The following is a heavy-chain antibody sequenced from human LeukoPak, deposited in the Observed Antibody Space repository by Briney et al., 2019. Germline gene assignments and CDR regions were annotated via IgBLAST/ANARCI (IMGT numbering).Heavy chain of an antibody. D-gene: IGHD4-17*01. Sequence: SETLSLTCTVSGGSISSSSYYWGWIRQPPGKGLERIGYIYYSGSTYYNPSLKSLVTISVDTSKNQFSLKLSSVTAADTAVYYCARIDYGESDSYGMDVWGQGTTVTVSS. V-gene: IGHV4-31*01. CDR2: IYYSGST. J-gene: IGHJ6*02. CDR1: GGSISSSSYY. CDR3: ARIDYGESDSYGMDV.